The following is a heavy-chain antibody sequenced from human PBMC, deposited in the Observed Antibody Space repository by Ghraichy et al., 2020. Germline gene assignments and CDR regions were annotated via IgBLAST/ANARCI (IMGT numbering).Heavy chain of an antibody. Sequence: SETLSLTCAVSGYSISSGYYWGWIRQPPGKGLEWIGSIYHSGSTYYNPSLKSRVTISVDTSKNQFSLKLSSVTAADTAVYYCASLGYCSGGSCYFGGYFDLWGRGTLVTVSS. CDR1: GYSISSGYY. J-gene: IGHJ2*01. CDR2: IYHSGST. CDR3: ASLGYCSGGSCYFGGYFDL. D-gene: IGHD2-15*01. V-gene: IGHV4-38-2*01.